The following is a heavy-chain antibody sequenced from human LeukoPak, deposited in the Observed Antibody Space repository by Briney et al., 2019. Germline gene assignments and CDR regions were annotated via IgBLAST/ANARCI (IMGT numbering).Heavy chain of an antibody. CDR2: IGGSSSSL. V-gene: IGHV3-21*01. CDR1: GFTFSIYS. J-gene: IGHJ3*01. D-gene: IGHD4-17*01. Sequence: GGSLRLSCAAPGFTFSIYSMNWVRQAPGKGLEWVSSIGGSSSSLYYAESVKGRFTISRDNARNSLYLQMNSLRAEDTAVYYCAKEAGQDYGALDAFDVWGQGTMVTVSS. CDR3: AKEAGQDYGALDAFDV.